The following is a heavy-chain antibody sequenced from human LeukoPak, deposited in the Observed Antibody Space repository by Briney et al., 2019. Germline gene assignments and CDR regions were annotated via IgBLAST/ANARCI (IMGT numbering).Heavy chain of an antibody. J-gene: IGHJ3*02. CDR2: IYSGGST. Sequence: PGGSLRLSCAASGFTVSSNYMSWVRQAPGKGLEWVSVIYSGGSTYYADSVKGRFTISRDNSKNTLYLQMNSLRAEDTAVYYCARSIGYYYDSSGYYWDTHDAFDIWGQGTMVTVSS. V-gene: IGHV3-53*01. CDR3: ARSIGYYYDSSGYYWDTHDAFDI. D-gene: IGHD3-22*01. CDR1: GFTVSSNY.